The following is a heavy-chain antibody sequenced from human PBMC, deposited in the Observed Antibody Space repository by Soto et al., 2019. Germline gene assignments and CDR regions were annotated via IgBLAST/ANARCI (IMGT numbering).Heavy chain of an antibody. V-gene: IGHV1-2*04. CDR1: GYTFTGYY. D-gene: IGHD5-18*01. CDR2: TNPNSGGT. J-gene: IGHJ6*02. Sequence: QVQLVQSGAEVKKPGASVKVSCKASGYTFTGYYMHWVRQAPGQGLEWMGWTNPNSGGTNYAQKFQGWVTMTRDTSISTAYMELSRLRSDDTAVYYCARVLQGYSYGYGHGMDVWGQGTTVTVSS. CDR3: ARVLQGYSYGYGHGMDV.